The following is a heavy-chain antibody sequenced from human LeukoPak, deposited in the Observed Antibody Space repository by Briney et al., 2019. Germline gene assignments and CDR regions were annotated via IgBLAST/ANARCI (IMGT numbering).Heavy chain of an antibody. CDR1: GGSISNSTYY. D-gene: IGHD3/OR15-3a*01. CDR3: ARRIFGLYYFDY. CDR2: IYYSGSA. V-gene: IGHV4-39*01. J-gene: IGHJ4*02. Sequence: SETLSLTRTVSGGSISNSTYYWGRIRQPPGKGLEWVGTIYYSGSAYYNPSLKSRVTISVDTSKNQFSLKLRSVTAADTAVYYCARRIFGLYYFDYWGQGSLVTVSS.